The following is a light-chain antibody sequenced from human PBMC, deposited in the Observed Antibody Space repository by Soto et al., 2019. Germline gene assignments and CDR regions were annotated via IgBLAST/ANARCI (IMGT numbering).Light chain of an antibody. CDR1: SSDVGGYNY. V-gene: IGLV2-8*01. J-gene: IGLJ3*02. CDR2: EVS. Sequence: QSVLTQPPSASGSPGQSVTISCTGTSSDVGGYNYVSWYQQHPGKAPKLIIYEVSKRPSGVPDRFSGSKSGNTASLTVSGLQTEDEADYYCSSHAAGGVFGGGTQLTVL. CDR3: SSHAAGGV.